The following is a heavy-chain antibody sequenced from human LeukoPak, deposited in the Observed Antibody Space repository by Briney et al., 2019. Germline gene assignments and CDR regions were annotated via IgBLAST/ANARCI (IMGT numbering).Heavy chain of an antibody. J-gene: IGHJ4*02. CDR3: ARTQWLPDY. D-gene: IGHD6-19*01. CDR2: ISSSGSTI. CDR1: GFTVSSNY. V-gene: IGHV3-11*04. Sequence: GGSLRLSCAASGFTVSSNYMSWVRQAPGKGLEWVSYISSSGSTIYYADSVKGRFTISRDNAKNSLYLQMNSLRAEDTAVYYCARTQWLPDYWGQGTLVTVSS.